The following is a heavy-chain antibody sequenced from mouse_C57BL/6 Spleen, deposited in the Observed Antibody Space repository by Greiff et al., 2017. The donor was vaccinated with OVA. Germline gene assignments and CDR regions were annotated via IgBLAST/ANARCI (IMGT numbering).Heavy chain of an antibody. CDR1: GYTFTSYW. D-gene: IGHD2-4*01. V-gene: IGHV1-69*01. Sequence: QVQLQQSGAELVMPGASVKLSCKASGYTFTSYWMHWVKQRPGQGLEWIGEIDPSDSYTNYNQKFKGKSTLTVDKSSSTAYMQLSSLTSEDSAVYYCARYDYDGFDYWGQGTTLTVSS. J-gene: IGHJ2*01. CDR3: ARYDYDGFDY. CDR2: IDPSDSYT.